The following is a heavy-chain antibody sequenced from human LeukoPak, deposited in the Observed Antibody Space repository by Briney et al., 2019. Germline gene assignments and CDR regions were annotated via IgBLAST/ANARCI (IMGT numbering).Heavy chain of an antibody. CDR3: AKTEYEDYYYYMDV. V-gene: IGHV3-30*02. D-gene: IGHD6-6*01. CDR1: GFIFSNYG. Sequence: GGSLRLSCAASGFIFSNYGMHWVRQAPGKGLEWVAFIRYDGNNQYYAESVKGRFTISRDNSKNTLFLQMNSLRTEDSAVYYCAKTEYEDYYYYMDVWGKGTTVTISS. J-gene: IGHJ6*03. CDR2: IRYDGNNQ.